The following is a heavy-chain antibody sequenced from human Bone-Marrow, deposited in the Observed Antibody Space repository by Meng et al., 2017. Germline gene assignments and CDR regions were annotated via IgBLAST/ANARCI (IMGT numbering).Heavy chain of an antibody. CDR3: AEPFWELLGKYYFDY. CDR1: GFTFSSYA. CDR2: ISGSGGST. Sequence: GESLKISCAASGFTFSSYAMSWVRQAPGKGLEWVSAISGSGGSTYYADSVKGRFTISRDNSKNTLYLQMNSLRAEDTAVYYCAEPFWELLGKYYFDYWGQGTLVTVSS. J-gene: IGHJ4*02. D-gene: IGHD1-26*01. V-gene: IGHV3-23*01.